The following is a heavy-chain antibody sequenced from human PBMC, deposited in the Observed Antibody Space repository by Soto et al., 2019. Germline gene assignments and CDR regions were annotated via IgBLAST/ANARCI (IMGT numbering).Heavy chain of an antibody. CDR2: IYYSGST. J-gene: IGHJ5*02. D-gene: IGHD2-8*01. Sequence: KPSETLSLTCTVSGGSVSSGSYCWSWIRQPPGKGLEWIGYIYYSGSTNYNPSLKSRVTISVDTSKNQFSLKLSSVTAADTAVYYCARVRVLVYAIDWFDPWGQGTLVTVSS. V-gene: IGHV4-61*01. CDR1: GGSVSSGSYC. CDR3: ARVRVLVYAIDWFDP.